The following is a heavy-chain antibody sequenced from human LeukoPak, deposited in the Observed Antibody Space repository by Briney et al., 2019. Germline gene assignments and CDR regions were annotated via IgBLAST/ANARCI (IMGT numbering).Heavy chain of an antibody. D-gene: IGHD3-10*01. Sequence: PGGSLRLSCAASGFTFSTYSMNWVRQAPGKGLEWVSGISWNSGGIGYADSVKGRFTISRDNSKNTLYLQMNSLRAEDTAVYYCASHYTMVRGHFDYWGQGTLVTVSS. J-gene: IGHJ4*02. CDR3: ASHYTMVRGHFDY. CDR1: GFTFSTYS. V-gene: IGHV3-23*01. CDR2: ISWNSGGI.